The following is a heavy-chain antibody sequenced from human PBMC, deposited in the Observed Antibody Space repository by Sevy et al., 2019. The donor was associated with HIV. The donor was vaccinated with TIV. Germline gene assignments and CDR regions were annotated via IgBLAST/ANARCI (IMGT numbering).Heavy chain of an antibody. CDR1: GFTFTNYA. CDR3: AKVLARGVAVAGTAWGMDV. V-gene: IGHV3-23*01. D-gene: IGHD6-19*01. CDR2: ISGSGGTT. Sequence: GGSLRLSCAASGFTFTNYAMNWVRQAPGKGLEWVSAISGSGGTTYYAASVQGRFTISRDKSKNTLYLQMNSLRAEDTAVYYCAKVLARGVAVAGTAWGMDVWGQGTTVTVSS. J-gene: IGHJ6*02.